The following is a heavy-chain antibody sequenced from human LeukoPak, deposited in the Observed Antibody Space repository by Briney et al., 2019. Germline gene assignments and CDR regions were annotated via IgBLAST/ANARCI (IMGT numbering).Heavy chain of an antibody. CDR2: ISGGGRST. V-gene: IGHV3-23*01. CDR3: AKVYDYYGSGTSDY. J-gene: IGHJ4*02. Sequence: PGGSLRLSCAASGFTFSSYSMTWVRQAPGRGLEWVSDISGGGRSTNYADSVKGRFTISRDNSENTLYLQMNSLTAADTAVYYCAKVYDYYGSGTSDYWGQGTLVTVSS. CDR1: GFTFSSYS. D-gene: IGHD3-10*01.